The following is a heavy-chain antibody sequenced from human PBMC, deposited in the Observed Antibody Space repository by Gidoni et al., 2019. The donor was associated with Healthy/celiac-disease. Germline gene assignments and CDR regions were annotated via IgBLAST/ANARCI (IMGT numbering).Heavy chain of an antibody. J-gene: IGHJ5*02. Sequence: QLQLQESGPGLVKPSETLSLPCTVSGGSISSSSYDWGWTRQPPGQGLEWIGSIYYSGSTYYNPSLKSRVTISVDTSKNQFSLKLSSVTAADTAVYYCAPIVVVTATLNWFDPWGQGTLVTVSS. D-gene: IGHD2-21*02. CDR2: IYYSGST. CDR1: GGSISSSSYD. CDR3: APIVVVTATLNWFDP. V-gene: IGHV4-39*01.